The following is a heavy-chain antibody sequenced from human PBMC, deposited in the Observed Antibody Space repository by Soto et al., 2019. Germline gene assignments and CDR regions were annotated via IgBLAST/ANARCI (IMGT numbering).Heavy chain of an antibody. Sequence: EVQLVESGGDLVQPGGSLRLSCAASGFTVSSNYMRWVRQAPGKGLEWVSVIQSGGSTFYADSVKGRFTISRDNSKNTLYLQMNSLRGEDTSMYYCSMDDVHCSGGSCDGVPMDVWRIGTTVTVSS. V-gene: IGHV3-66*01. CDR2: IQSGGST. J-gene: IGHJ6*03. CDR1: GFTVSSNY. D-gene: IGHD2-15*01. CDR3: SMDDVHCSGGSCDGVPMDV.